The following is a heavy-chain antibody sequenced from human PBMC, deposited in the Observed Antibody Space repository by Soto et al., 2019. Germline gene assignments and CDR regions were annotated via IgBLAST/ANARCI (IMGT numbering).Heavy chain of an antibody. V-gene: IGHV1-69*13. CDR1: GGTFSSYA. CDR2: IIPIFGTA. J-gene: IGHJ3*02. D-gene: IGHD2-15*01. CDR3: AKATGVVAAFLERPGDI. Sequence: ASVKVSCKASGGTFSSYAISWVRQAPGQGLEWMGGIIPIFGTANYAQKFQGRVTITADESTSTAYMELSSLRAEDTAVYYCAKATGVVAAFLERPGDIWGQGTMVTVSS.